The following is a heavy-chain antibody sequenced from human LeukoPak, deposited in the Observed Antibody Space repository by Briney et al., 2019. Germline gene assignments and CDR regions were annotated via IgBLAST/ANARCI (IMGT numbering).Heavy chain of an antibody. CDR2: IHTSGST. V-gene: IGHV4-4*07. CDR1: GGSISSYY. J-gene: IGHJ6*02. D-gene: IGHD6-13*01. CDR3: ARQRSIAAADSGMDV. Sequence: SETLSLSSTVPGGSISSYYWSWIRQPAGKELDWIGRIHTSGSTNYNPSLKSRVTMSVDTSKNQSSLKLSSVTAADTAVYYCARQRSIAAADSGMDVWGQGTTVSVSS.